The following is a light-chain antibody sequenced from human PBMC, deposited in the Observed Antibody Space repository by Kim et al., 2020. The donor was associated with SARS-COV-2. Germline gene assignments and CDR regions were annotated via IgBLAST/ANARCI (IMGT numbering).Light chain of an antibody. CDR3: QTWGADIVI. CDR2: LSSDGSH. V-gene: IGLV4-69*01. Sequence: ASAKLTCTLSSGHSTYAIAWHRQQPEKGPRYLMKLSSDGSHSKGDGIPDRFSGSSSGAERYLTISSLQSEDEADYYCQTWGADIVIFGGGTQLTVL. CDR1: SGHSTYA. J-gene: IGLJ2*01.